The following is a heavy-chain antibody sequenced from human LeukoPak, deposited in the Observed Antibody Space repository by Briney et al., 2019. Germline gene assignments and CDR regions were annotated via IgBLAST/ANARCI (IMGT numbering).Heavy chain of an antibody. CDR3: ARQKLVTPSFDY. CDR2: IYNSGST. Sequence: SETLSLTCAVSGGSISTRGYYWSWIRQPPGKGLEWIGYIYNSGSTNYNPSLKSRVTISVDTSKNQFSLKVSSVTAADTAVYYCARQKLVTPSFDYWGQGTLVTVSS. V-gene: IGHV4-61*05. D-gene: IGHD4-23*01. J-gene: IGHJ4*02. CDR1: GGSISTRGYY.